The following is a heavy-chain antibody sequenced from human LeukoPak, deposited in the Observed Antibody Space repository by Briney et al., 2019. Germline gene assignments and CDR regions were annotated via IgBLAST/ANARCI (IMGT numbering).Heavy chain of an antibody. V-gene: IGHV3-30*04. Sequence: GGSLRLSCAASGFTFSSYAMHWVRQAPGKGLEWVAVISYDGSNKYYADSVKGRFTISRDNSKNTLYLQMNSLRAEDTAVYYCTTFDYYDSSGYPDYWGQGTLVTVSS. D-gene: IGHD3-22*01. CDR1: GFTFSSYA. CDR3: TTFDYYDSSGYPDY. CDR2: ISYDGSNK. J-gene: IGHJ4*02.